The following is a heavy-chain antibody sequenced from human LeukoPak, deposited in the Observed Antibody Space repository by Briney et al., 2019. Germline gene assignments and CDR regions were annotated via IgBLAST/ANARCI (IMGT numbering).Heavy chain of an antibody. J-gene: IGHJ6*02. CDR3: ARVTGYSSGWYDFYYYGMDV. Sequence: GGSLRLSCAASGFTFSSYSMNWVRQAPGKGLEWVSSISSSSSYIYYADSVKGRFTISRDNAKNSLYLQMNSLRGEDTAVYYCARVTGYSSGWYDFYYYGMDVWGQGTTVTVSS. D-gene: IGHD6-19*01. V-gene: IGHV3-21*01. CDR2: ISSSSSYI. CDR1: GFTFSSYS.